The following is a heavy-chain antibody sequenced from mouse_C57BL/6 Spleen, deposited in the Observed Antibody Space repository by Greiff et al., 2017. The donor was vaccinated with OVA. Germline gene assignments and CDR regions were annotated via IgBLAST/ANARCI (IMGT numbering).Heavy chain of an antibody. D-gene: IGHD1-1*01. CDR2: IYPGDGDT. J-gene: IGHJ2*01. V-gene: IGHV1-82*01. CDR3: ARKGYGSFDD. Sequence: QVHVKQSGPELVKPGASVKISCKASGYAFSSSWMNWVKQRPGEGLEWIGRIYPGDGDTSYNGKFKGMATLTADKSSSTAYMQLSSLTSEDSAVYFCARKGYGSFDDWGKGTTLTVSS. CDR1: GYAFSSSW.